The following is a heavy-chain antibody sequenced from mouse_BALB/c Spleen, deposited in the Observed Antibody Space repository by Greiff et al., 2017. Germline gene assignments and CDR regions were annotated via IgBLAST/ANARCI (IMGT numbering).Heavy chain of an antibody. CDR1: GFTFTDYY. V-gene: IGHV7-3*02. CDR3: ARAYRYDVRYAMDY. Sequence: EVKLVESGGGLVQPGGSLRLSCATSGFTFTDYYMSWVRQPPGKALEWLGFIRNKANGYTTEYSASVKGRFTISRDNSQSILYLQMNTLRAEDSATYYCARAYRYDVRYAMDYWGQGTSVTVSS. J-gene: IGHJ4*01. CDR2: IRNKANGYTT. D-gene: IGHD2-14*01.